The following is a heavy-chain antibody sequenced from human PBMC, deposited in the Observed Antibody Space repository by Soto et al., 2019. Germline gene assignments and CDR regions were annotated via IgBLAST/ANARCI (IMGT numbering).Heavy chain of an antibody. CDR2: INPNSGGT. CDR1: VYTFTGYY. Sequence: ASVKVACKSSVYTFTGYYMHWVRQAPGQVLEWMGWINPNSGGTNYAQKFQGRVTMTRDKSISTDYMELSRLRSDDTAVYYCARDFDYWGQGTLVTVSS. J-gene: IGHJ4*02. V-gene: IGHV1-2*02. CDR3: ARDFDY.